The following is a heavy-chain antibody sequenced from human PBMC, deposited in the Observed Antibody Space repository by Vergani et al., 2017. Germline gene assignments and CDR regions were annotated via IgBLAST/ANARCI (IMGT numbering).Heavy chain of an antibody. Sequence: QVQLQESGPGLVKPSQTLSLTCTVSGGSISSGGYYWSWIRQPPGKGLEWIGYIYYSGSNYYNQSLKSRVTISVDTSKNQFALKLSSVTAADTAVYYCARFWMDPDYFDYWGQGTLVTVSS. CDR1: GGSISSGGYY. V-gene: IGHV4-31*03. CDR3: ARFWMDPDYFDY. CDR2: IYYSGSN. J-gene: IGHJ4*02. D-gene: IGHD3-3*01.